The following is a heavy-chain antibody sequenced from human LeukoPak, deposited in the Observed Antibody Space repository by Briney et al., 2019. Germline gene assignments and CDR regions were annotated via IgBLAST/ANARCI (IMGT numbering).Heavy chain of an antibody. D-gene: IGHD6-19*01. Sequence: ASVKVSCKASGGTLRRHTITWVRQAPGQGLEWMGRIIPMMGIANYAQKFQGRVTITADTSTDTAYMDLISLRSEDTAVYYCASRSHKTIVGADTREVDDYWGQGTLVTVSS. CDR1: GGTLRRHT. CDR3: ASRSHKTIVGADTREVDDY. CDR2: IIPMMGIA. V-gene: IGHV1-69*02. J-gene: IGHJ4*02.